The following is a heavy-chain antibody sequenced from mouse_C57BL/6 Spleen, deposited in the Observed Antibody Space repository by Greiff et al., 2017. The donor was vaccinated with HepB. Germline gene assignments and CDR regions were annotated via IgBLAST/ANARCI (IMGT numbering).Heavy chain of an antibody. CDR1: GYTFTSYW. CDR2: IYPGSGST. Sequence: QVQLQQSGAELVKPGASVKMSCKASGYTFTSYWITWVKQRPGQGLEWIGDIYPGSGSTNYNEKFKSKATLTVDTSSSTAYMQLSSLTSEDSAVYYCARYKGDSSGPFAYWGQGTLVTVSA. CDR3: ARYKGDSSGPFAY. D-gene: IGHD3-2*02. J-gene: IGHJ3*01. V-gene: IGHV1-55*01.